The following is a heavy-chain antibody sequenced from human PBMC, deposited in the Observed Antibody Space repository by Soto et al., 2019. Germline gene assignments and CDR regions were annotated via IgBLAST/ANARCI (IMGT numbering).Heavy chain of an antibody. Sequence: QVQLVESGGGVVQPGRPLRLSCAASGFTFRSHGMHWVRQAPGKGLEWVAVISYDGSNKYYADFVKGRFTICRDNSKNTLYLQMNSLRAEDTAVYYCAKGSGSFPYYYGMDVWGQGTTVTVSS. CDR1: GFTFRSHG. V-gene: IGHV3-30*18. D-gene: IGHD2-15*01. J-gene: IGHJ6*02. CDR2: ISYDGSNK. CDR3: AKGSGSFPYYYGMDV.